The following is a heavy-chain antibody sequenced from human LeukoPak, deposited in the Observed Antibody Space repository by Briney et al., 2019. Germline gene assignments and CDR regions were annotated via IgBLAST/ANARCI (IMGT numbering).Heavy chain of an antibody. Sequence: SVKVSCKASGGTFSSYAISWVRQAPGQGLEWMGRIIPILGIANYAQKFQGRVTITADKSTSTAYMELSSLRSEDTAVYYCARDRGENWFDPWGQGTLVTVSS. J-gene: IGHJ5*02. CDR1: GGTFSSYA. CDR2: IIPILGIA. V-gene: IGHV1-69*04. CDR3: ARDRGENWFDP.